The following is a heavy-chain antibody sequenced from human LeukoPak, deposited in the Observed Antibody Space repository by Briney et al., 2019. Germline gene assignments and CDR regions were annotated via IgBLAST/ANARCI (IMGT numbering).Heavy chain of an antibody. CDR3: AKPAGYSGYPDAFDI. D-gene: IGHD5-12*01. CDR1: GFSVSGYW. J-gene: IGHJ3*02. Sequence: GGSLRLSCAVSGFSVSGYWMTWVRQAPGKGLEWVAVISYDGSNKYYADSVKGRFTISRDNSKNTLYLQMNSLRAEDTAVYYCAKPAGYSGYPDAFDIWGQGTMVTVSS. V-gene: IGHV3-30*18. CDR2: ISYDGSNK.